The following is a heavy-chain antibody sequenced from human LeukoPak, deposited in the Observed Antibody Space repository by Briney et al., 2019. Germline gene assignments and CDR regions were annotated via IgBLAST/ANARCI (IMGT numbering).Heavy chain of an antibody. V-gene: IGHV3-66*02. CDR2: IYSGGST. CDR3: ARVTYYYDSSGYDAFDI. CDR1: GFTVSSNY. D-gene: IGHD3-22*01. J-gene: IGHJ3*02. Sequence: GGSLRLSCAASGFTVSSNYMSWFRQAPGKGLEWVSVIYSGGSTYYADSVQGRFTISRDNSKNTLYLQMNSLRAEDTAVYYCARVTYYYDSSGYDAFDIWGQGTMVTVSS.